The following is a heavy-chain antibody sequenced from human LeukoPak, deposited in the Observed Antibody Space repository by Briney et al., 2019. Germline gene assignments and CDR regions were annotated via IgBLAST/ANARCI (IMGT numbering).Heavy chain of an antibody. Sequence: ASVKVSCKASGYTFTSYGISWVRQAPGQGLEWMGWISAYNGNTNYAQKLQGRVTMTTDTSTSTAYMELRSLRSDDTAVYYCARGDDYIWGSAFNWFDPWGQGTLVTVSS. J-gene: IGHJ5*02. CDR2: ISAYNGNT. CDR1: GYTFTSYG. V-gene: IGHV1-18*01. CDR3: ARGDDYIWGSAFNWFDP. D-gene: IGHD3-16*01.